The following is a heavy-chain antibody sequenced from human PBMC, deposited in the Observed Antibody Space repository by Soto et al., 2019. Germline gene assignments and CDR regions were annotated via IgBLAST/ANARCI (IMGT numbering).Heavy chain of an antibody. D-gene: IGHD3-10*02. Sequence: VQVVESGGDLVQPGGSLRLSCVGSGFTFSSHWMHWVRQAPGKGLVWVAHITHDGSSATYADSVKGRFTISRDNAKNTLYLQMNTLRFEDTAVYYCADLFAGFEIWGQGTMVTVSS. V-gene: IGHV3-74*01. CDR2: ITHDGSSA. J-gene: IGHJ3*02. CDR3: ADLFAGFEI. CDR1: GFTFSSHW.